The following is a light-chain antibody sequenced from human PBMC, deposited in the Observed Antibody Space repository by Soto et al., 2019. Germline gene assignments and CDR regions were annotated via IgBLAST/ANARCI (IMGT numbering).Light chain of an antibody. J-gene: IGLJ1*01. CDR3: SSYTSSSTYV. V-gene: IGLV2-14*01. CDR1: SSDVGGYNY. Sequence: LTQPASVSGSPGQSITISCTGTSSDVGGYNYVSWYQQHPGKAPKLMIYEVSNRPSGVSNRFSGSKSGNTASLTISGLQAEDEADYYCSSYTSSSTYVFGSGTKVTVL. CDR2: EVS.